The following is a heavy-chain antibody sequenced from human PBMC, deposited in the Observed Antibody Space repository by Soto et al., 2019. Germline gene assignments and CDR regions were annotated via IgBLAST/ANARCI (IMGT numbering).Heavy chain of an antibody. D-gene: IGHD6-25*01. CDR2: ISSSSSTI. CDR3: AKSGHYYYYGMDV. V-gene: IGHV3-48*01. CDR1: GFTFSSYS. Sequence: TGGSLRLSCAASGFTFSSYSMNWVRQAPGKGLEWVSYISSSSSTIYYADSVKGRFTISRDNAKNSLYLQMNSLRAEDTAVYYCAKSGHYYYYGMDVWGQGPTVTVSS. J-gene: IGHJ6*02.